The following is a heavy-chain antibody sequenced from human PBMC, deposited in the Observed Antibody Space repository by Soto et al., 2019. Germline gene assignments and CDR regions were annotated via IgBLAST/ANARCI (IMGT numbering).Heavy chain of an antibody. D-gene: IGHD1-7*01. CDR2: ISGSGGST. CDR1: GFTFSSYA. V-gene: IGHV3-23*01. J-gene: IGHJ4*02. CDR3: AKDFRGTGFQLS. Sequence: GGSLRLSCAASGFTFSSYAMSWVHQAPGKGLEWVSAISGSGGSTYYADSVKGRFTISRDTSKNTLYLQMNSLRAEDTAVYYCAKDFRGTGFQLSWGQGTLVTVSS.